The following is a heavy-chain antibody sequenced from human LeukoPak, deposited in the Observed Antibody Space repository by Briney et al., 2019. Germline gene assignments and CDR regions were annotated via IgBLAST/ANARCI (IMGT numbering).Heavy chain of an antibody. D-gene: IGHD3-22*01. CDR1: GFTFSSYA. Sequence: GGSLRLSCAASGFTFSSYAMSWVRQAPGKGLEWVSSFSGSGGSTYYADSVKGRFTISRDDSKNTLYLQMNSLRDEDTAVYYCAKDRVPITMIVVVTYFDYWGQGTLVTVSS. CDR2: FSGSGGST. CDR3: AKDRVPITMIVVVTYFDY. J-gene: IGHJ4*02. V-gene: IGHV3-23*01.